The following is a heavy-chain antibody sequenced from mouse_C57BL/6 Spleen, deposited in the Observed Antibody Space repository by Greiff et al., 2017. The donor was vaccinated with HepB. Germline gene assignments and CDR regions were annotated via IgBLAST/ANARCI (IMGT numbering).Heavy chain of an antibody. CDR1: GYSITSGYY. V-gene: IGHV3-6*01. CDR3: ASRGLTFAY. CDR2: ISYDGSN. D-gene: IGHD2-2*01. J-gene: IGHJ3*01. Sequence: ESGPGLVKPSQSLSLTCSVTGYSITSGYYWNWMRQFPGNKLEWMGYISYDGSNNYNPSLKNRISITRDTSKNQFFLKLNSVTTEDTATYYCASRGLTFAYWGQGTLVTVSA.